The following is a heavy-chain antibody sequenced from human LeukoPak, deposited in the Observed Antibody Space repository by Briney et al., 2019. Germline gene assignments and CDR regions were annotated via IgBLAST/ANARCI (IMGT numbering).Heavy chain of an antibody. J-gene: IGHJ4*02. V-gene: IGHV3-21*01. CDR3: ARDRVGTIAGFDY. Sequence: GGSLRLSCAASGFTFSTYSMNWVRQAPGKGLEWVSSISSSSSYIYYADSVKGRFTISRDNAKNSLYLPMNSLRAEDTARYYCARDRVGTIAGFDYWGQGTLVTVSS. CDR1: GFTFSTYS. CDR2: ISSSSSYI. D-gene: IGHD1-26*01.